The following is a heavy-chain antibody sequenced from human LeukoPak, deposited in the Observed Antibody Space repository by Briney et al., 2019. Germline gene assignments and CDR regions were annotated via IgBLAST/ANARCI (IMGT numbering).Heavy chain of an antibody. CDR1: GFTFSSYG. Sequence: GGSLRLSCAASGFTFSSYGMHWVRQAPGKGLEWVAFIRYDGSNKYYADSVKGRFTISRDNSKNTLYLQMNSLRAEDTAVYYSAPLAYCSSTSCNHWGQGTLVTVSS. CDR2: IRYDGSNK. V-gene: IGHV3-30*02. J-gene: IGHJ4*02. D-gene: IGHD2-2*01. CDR3: APLAYCSSTSCNH.